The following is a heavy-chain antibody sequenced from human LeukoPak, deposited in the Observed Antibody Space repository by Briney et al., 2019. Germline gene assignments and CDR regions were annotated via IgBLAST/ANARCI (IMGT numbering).Heavy chain of an antibody. CDR2: IYYRGST. J-gene: IGHJ1*01. CDR1: GDSISSSSYH. V-gene: IGHV4-39*01. D-gene: IGHD3-22*01. Sequence: PSETLSLTCTISGDSISSSSYHWGWIRQPPGKGLEWIGDIYYRGSTYYSPSLKSRVSISIDTSNNQFSLTLNSVTAADTALYFCARRRYYDSTGYLDWGQGTLVTVSS. CDR3: ARRRYYDSTGYLD.